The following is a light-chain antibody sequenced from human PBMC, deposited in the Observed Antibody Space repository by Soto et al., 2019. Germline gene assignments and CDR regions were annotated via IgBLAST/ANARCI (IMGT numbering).Light chain of an antibody. CDR2: AAS. Sequence: GDRVTITCRANQDISYYLAWYQQKQGKVPKLLIYAASTLQSGVPSRFSGSGSGTDFTLTISSLQPEDIATYYCQKYHSAPLTFGQGTKVEIK. V-gene: IGKV1-27*01. J-gene: IGKJ1*01. CDR3: QKYHSAPLT. CDR1: QDISYY.